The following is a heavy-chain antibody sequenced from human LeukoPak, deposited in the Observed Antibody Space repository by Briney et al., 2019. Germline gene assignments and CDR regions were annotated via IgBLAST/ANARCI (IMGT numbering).Heavy chain of an antibody. CDR2: IYTSGST. J-gene: IGHJ4*02. V-gene: IGHV4-4*07. D-gene: IGHD3-22*01. CDR1: GVSISSYY. Sequence: SETLSLTCTVSGVSISSYYWSWIRQPAGKGLEWIGRIYTSGSTNYNPSLKSRVTMSVDTSKNQFSLKLSSVPAADTAVYYCARDEFSSSGYYFDYGGQGTLVTVSA. CDR3: ARDEFSSSGYYFDY.